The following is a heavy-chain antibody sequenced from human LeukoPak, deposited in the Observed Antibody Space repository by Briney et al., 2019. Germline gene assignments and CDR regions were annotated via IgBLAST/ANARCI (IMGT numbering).Heavy chain of an antibody. D-gene: IGHD5-18*01. CDR3: ARDRATYSYGIDY. CDR1: GFPFSAYY. Sequence: PGGSLRLSCAASGFPFSAYYMTWIRQAPGKGLEWVSSIGFSSIGYSSDHLKYADSVKGRFTISRDNAKNSLYLQMNSLRAEDTAVYYCARDRATYSYGIDYWGQGTLVTVSS. CDR2: IGFSSIGYSSDHL. J-gene: IGHJ4*02. V-gene: IGHV3-11*06.